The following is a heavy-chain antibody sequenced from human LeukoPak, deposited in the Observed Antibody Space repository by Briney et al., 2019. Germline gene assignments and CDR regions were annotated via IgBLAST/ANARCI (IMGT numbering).Heavy chain of an antibody. Sequence: PGGSLRLSCAASGFTFSSYSMNWVRQAPGKGLEWVSSISSSSSYIYYADSVKGRFTISRDNAKNSLYLQMNSLRAEDTAVYYCAREAPSTANDAFDIWGQGTMVTVSS. J-gene: IGHJ3*02. CDR3: AREAPSTANDAFDI. CDR2: ISSSSSYI. CDR1: GFTFSSYS. V-gene: IGHV3-21*01. D-gene: IGHD5-18*01.